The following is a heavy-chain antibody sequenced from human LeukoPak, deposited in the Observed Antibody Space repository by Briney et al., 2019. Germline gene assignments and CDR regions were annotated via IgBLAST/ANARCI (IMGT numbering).Heavy chain of an antibody. CDR2: INPSGGST. J-gene: IGHJ6*02. CDR3: ARDGYSSSFYYYYYGMDV. V-gene: IGHV1-46*03. D-gene: IGHD6-13*01. CDR1: GCTFTSYY. Sequence: ASVKVSCKASGCTFTSYYMHWVRQAPGQGLEWMGIINPSGGSTSYAQKFQGRVTMTRDTSTSTVYMELSSLRSEDTAVYYCARDGYSSSFYYYYYGMDVWGQGTTVTVSS.